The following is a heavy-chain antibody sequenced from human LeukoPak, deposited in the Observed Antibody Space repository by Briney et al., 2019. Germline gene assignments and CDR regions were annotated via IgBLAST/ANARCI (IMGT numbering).Heavy chain of an antibody. CDR2: ISGSGGST. CDR3: AKANYDYVWGGLFDY. CDR1: GFTFSSYA. Sequence: PGGSLRLSCAASGFTFSSYAMSWVRQAPGKGLEWVSAISGSGGSTYYADSVKGRFTISRDNSKNTLYLQMNSLRAEDTAVYYCAKANYDYVWGGLFDYWGQGTLVTVSS. J-gene: IGHJ4*02. V-gene: IGHV3-23*01. D-gene: IGHD3-16*01.